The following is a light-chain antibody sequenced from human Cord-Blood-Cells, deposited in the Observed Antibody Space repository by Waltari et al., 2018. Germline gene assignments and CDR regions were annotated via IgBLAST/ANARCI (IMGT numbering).Light chain of an antibody. J-gene: IGKJ3*01. CDR2: DAS. V-gene: IGKV3-11*01. CDR3: QQRSNWPPLFT. CDR1: QSVSSY. Sequence: EIVLTQSPATLSLSPGERHTISCRASQSVSSYLAWYQQKPGQAPSLLIYDASNRATGIPARFSGSGSGTDFTLTISSLEPEDFAVYYCQQRSNWPPLFTIGPGTKVDIK.